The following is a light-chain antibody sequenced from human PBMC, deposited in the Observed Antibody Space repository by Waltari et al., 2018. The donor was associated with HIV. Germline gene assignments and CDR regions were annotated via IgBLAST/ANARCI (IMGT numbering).Light chain of an antibody. Sequence: QSVVTQPPSASGTPGQRVVISCSGSNSNIGSNSVNWYQQVPGAAPKILINRDNQGVSGVPDRFSGSKPATSAALAISELRSEEGADYYCAVWDDSLRGGVFGGGTKLTVL. CDR3: AVWDDSLRGGV. J-gene: IGLJ3*02. V-gene: IGLV1-47*01. CDR1: NSNIGSNS. CDR2: RDN.